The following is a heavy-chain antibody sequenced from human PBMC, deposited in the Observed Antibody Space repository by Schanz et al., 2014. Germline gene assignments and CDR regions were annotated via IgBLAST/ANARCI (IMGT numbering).Heavy chain of an antibody. J-gene: IGHJ5*01. D-gene: IGHD4-17*01. Sequence: QLQLQESGSGLVKPSQTLSLTCGVSGGSISSGGSSWNWIRLPPGKGLEWIGYIYHSGSTYYNPSLKSRVTISVDRSKNQFSLILNSVTAADTAVYYCARSPGDFPGWFDSWGQATLVTVSS. V-gene: IGHV4-30-2*01. CDR1: GGSISSGGSS. CDR2: IYHSGST. CDR3: ARSPGDFPGWFDS.